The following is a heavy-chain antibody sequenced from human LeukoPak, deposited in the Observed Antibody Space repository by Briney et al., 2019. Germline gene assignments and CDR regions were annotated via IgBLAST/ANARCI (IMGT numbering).Heavy chain of an antibody. CDR1: GASFSGYY. CDR2: INHSGST. Sequence: PSETLSPACAVYGASFSGYYWSWNRQPPGKGLEWIGEINHSGSTNYNPSLKSRLTIAVETSKNQFSLKLNYVTAADTAVYYCARSASSGYYLRQRWYFDLWPRGTLVTVSS. V-gene: IGHV4-34*01. D-gene: IGHD3-22*01. CDR3: ARSASSGYYLRQRWYFDL. J-gene: IGHJ2*01.